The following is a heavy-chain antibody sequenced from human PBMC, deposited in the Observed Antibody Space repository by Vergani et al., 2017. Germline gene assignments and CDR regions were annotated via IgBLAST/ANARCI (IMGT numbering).Heavy chain of an antibody. J-gene: IGHJ4*02. CDR3: ARQRPGSGGSPGDFDD. D-gene: IGHD6-19*01. CDR2: IYYSGLT. V-gene: IGHV4-59*08. CDR1: FDSIRNLY. Sequence: QVQLQESGPGLVKSSETLSLTCSVSFDSIRNLYCNWIRQPPGKGLEWIGSIYYSGLTYYNPTLKSRVAISVDTSKNQFSLKVTSVTAADTAVYFCARQRPGSGGSPGDFDDWGQGILVTVSS.